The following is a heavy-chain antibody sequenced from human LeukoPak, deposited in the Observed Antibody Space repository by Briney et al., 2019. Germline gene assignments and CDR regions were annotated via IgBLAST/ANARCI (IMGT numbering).Heavy chain of an antibody. Sequence: GASVKVSCKASGGTFSSYAISWVRQAPGQGLEWMGGIIPIFGTANYAQKFQGRVTITADESTSTAYMELSSLRSEDTAVYYCASNSGSYGSWYYYYMDVWGKGTTVTISS. D-gene: IGHD5-18*01. V-gene: IGHV1-69*13. J-gene: IGHJ6*03. CDR2: IIPIFGTA. CDR3: ASNSGSYGSWYYYYMDV. CDR1: GGTFSSYA.